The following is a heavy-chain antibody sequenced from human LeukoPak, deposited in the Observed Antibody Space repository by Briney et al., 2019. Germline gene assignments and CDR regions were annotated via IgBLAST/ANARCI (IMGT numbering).Heavy chain of an antibody. CDR2: ISYDGSNK. J-gene: IGHJ6*02. CDR3: AKDTDGHYLGYCYGMDV. Sequence: PGRSLRLSCAASGFTFSSYGMHWVRQAPGKGLEWVAVISYDGSNKYYADSVKGRFTISRDNSKNTLYLQMNSLRAEDTAVYYCAKDTDGHYLGYCYGMDVWGQGTTVTVSS. V-gene: IGHV3-30*18. D-gene: IGHD4-17*01. CDR1: GFTFSSYG.